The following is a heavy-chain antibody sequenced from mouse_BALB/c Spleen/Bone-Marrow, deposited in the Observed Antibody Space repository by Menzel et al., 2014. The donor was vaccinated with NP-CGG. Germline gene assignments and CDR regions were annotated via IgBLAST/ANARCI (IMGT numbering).Heavy chain of an antibody. V-gene: IGHV1S81*02. D-gene: IGHD3-3*01. CDR3: TREGTFFAY. CDR1: GYTFTSYY. J-gene: IGHJ3*01. Sequence: VQLQQSRAELVKPGASVKLSCKSSGYTFTSYYMYWVKQRPGQGLEWIGGINPSNGGTNFNEKFKSKATLTVDKSSSTAYMQLSSLTSEDSAVYYCTREGTFFAYWGQGTLVTVSA. CDR2: INPSNGGT.